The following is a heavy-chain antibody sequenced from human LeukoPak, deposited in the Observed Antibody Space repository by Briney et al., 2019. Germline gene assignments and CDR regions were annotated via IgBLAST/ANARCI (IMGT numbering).Heavy chain of an antibody. CDR1: GGSISSYY. V-gene: IGHV4-4*07. D-gene: IGHD6-13*01. CDR3: ARDKLTYSSSPRIDAFDI. J-gene: IGHJ3*02. CDR2: IYTSGST. Sequence: SETLSLTCTVSGGSISSYYWSWIRQPAGKGLEWIGRIYTSGSTNYNPSLKSRVTMSVDTSKNQSSLKLSSVTAADTAVYYCARDKLTYSSSPRIDAFDIWGQGTMVTVSS.